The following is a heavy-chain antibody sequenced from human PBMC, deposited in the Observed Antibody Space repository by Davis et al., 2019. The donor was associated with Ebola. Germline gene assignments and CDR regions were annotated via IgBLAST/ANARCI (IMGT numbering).Heavy chain of an antibody. CDR2: IRYDGSNK. J-gene: IGHJ4*02. Sequence: GESLKISCAASGFTFSFGGMHWVRQAPGKGLEWVAFIRYDGSNKFYAESVKGRFTTFRDNPKNTLYLQMNSLRADDTAVYYCAKQRGVGAIDYDYWGRGTVVTVSS. D-gene: IGHD1-26*01. CDR3: AKQRGVGAIDYDY. V-gene: IGHV3-30*02. CDR1: GFTFSFGG.